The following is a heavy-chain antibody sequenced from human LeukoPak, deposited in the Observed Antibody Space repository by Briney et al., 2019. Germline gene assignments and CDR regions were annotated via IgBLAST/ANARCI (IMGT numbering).Heavy chain of an antibody. CDR3: AKSGGDCSGDSCYLIWFDP. V-gene: IGHV3-23*01. CDR1: GFTFSSYA. CDR2: VSGNGGIT. Sequence: GGSLRLSCAASGFTFSSYAMSWVRQAPGKGLEWVSTVSGNGGITYYADSMKGRFTISRDNSKNTLFLQMNSLRGEDTAVYYCAKSGGDCSGDSCYLIWFDPWGQGTLVTVSS. D-gene: IGHD2-15*01. J-gene: IGHJ5*02.